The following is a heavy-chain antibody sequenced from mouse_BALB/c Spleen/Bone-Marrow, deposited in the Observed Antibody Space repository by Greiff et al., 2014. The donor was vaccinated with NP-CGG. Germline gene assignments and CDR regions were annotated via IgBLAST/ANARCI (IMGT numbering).Heavy chain of an antibody. Sequence: QVQLQQSGAELVRPGTSVRLSCKTSGYTFTSYWIHWVKQRSGQGLEWIARIYPGTGDTYYIEKFEGKATLTADKSSTTAYMQLSSLKSEDSAVYFCAMNYDYPWFAYWGQGTLVTVSA. J-gene: IGHJ3*01. CDR2: IYPGTGDT. CDR3: AMNYDYPWFAY. CDR1: GYTFTSYW. D-gene: IGHD2-4*01. V-gene: IGHV1S132*01.